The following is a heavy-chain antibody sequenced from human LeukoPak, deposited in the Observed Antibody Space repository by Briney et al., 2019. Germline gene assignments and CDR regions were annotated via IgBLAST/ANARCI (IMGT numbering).Heavy chain of an antibody. J-gene: IGHJ4*02. CDR2: IYHSGNT. CDR1: GYSISSGYY. V-gene: IGHV4-38-2*02. CDR3: ARVEYSSSWYAFNYFDY. Sequence: SETLSLTCTVSGYSISSGYYWGWIRQPPGKGLEWIANIYHSGNTYYNPSLKSRVTISVDTSKNQFSLKLGSVTAADTAVYYCARVEYSSSWYAFNYFDYWGQGTLVTVSS. D-gene: IGHD6-13*01.